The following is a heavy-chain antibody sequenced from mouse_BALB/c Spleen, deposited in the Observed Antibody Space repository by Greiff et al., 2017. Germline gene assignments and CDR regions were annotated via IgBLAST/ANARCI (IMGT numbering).Heavy chain of an antibody. CDR1: GYSFTSYW. J-gene: IGHJ3*01. V-gene: IGHV1-5*01. CDR2: IYPGNSDT. D-gene: IGHD2-4*01. Sequence: VQLQQSGTVLARPGASVKMSCKASGYSFTSYWMHWVKQRPGQGLEWIGAIYPGNSDTSYNQKFKGKAKLTAVTSASTAYMELSSLTNEDSAVYYCTRSRTYDYDNQAWFAYWGQGTLVTVSA. CDR3: TRSRTYDYDNQAWFAY.